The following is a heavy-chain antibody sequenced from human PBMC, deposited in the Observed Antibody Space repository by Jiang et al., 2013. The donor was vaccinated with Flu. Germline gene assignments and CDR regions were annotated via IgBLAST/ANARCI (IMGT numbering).Heavy chain of an antibody. J-gene: IGHJ5*02. CDR2: VYYSGIT. V-gene: IGHV4-39*01. CDR1: GDSISRSNFY. CDR3: VADSGYPTSLFDP. Sequence: GPGLVKPSDTLSLTCTVSGDSISRSNFYWGWIRQPPGRDWSGLGSVYYSGITYYNPSLKSRVTMSVDTSKNQFSLKLTSVTATDAAVYYCVADSGYPTSLFDPWGQGTLVTVSS. D-gene: IGHD5-12*01.